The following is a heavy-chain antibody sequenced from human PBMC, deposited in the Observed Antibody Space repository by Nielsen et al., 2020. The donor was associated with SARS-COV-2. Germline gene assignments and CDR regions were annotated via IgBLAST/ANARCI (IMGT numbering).Heavy chain of an antibody. CDR1: GGSISSSSYY. Sequence: ESLKISCTVSGGSISSSSYYWGWIRQPPGKGLEWVGSFYYSGSTDYNPSLESRVTISGDTSKNQFSLKLSSVTAADTAVYYCARPSSDILTGLDAFDIWGQGTMVTVSS. D-gene: IGHD3-9*01. V-gene: IGHV4-39*01. J-gene: IGHJ3*02. CDR2: FYYSGST. CDR3: ARPSSDILTGLDAFDI.